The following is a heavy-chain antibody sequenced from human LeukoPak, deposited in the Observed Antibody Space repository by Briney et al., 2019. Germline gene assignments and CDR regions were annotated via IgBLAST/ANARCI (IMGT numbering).Heavy chain of an antibody. V-gene: IGHV3-23*01. CDR3: AKTLGGYYYYGMDV. Sequence: TGGSLRLSCAASGFTFSDYSMTWVRQAPGKGLEWVSCISGGGSSTYYADSVKGRFTISRDNSKNTLYLQMNSLRAEDTAVYYCAKTLGGYYYYGMDVWGQGTTVTVSS. J-gene: IGHJ6*02. CDR2: ISGGGSST. CDR1: GFTFSDYS. D-gene: IGHD3-22*01.